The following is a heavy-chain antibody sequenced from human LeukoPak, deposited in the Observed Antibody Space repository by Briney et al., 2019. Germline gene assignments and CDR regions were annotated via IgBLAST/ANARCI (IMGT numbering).Heavy chain of an antibody. CDR3: TRVGYIDEGIDY. V-gene: IGHV3-7*04. J-gene: IGHJ4*02. D-gene: IGHD5-24*01. Sequence: GGSLRLSCVASGFPFSSYWMTWVRQAPGKGLEWVANIKQDGSKKSYVVSVKGRFTISRDNAKNSLYLQMNSLRAEDTAIYYCTRVGYIDEGIDYWGQGTLVTVSS. CDR1: GFPFSSYW. CDR2: IKQDGSKK.